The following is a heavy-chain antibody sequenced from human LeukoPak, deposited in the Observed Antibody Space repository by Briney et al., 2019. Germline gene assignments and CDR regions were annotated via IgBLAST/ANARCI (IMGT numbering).Heavy chain of an antibody. J-gene: IGHJ3*02. V-gene: IGHV3-13*01. CDR1: GFTFSSYD. D-gene: IGHD2-15*01. CDR2: IGTAGDT. CDR3: ARGSYCSGGACSPVGAFDI. Sequence: GGSLRLSCAASGFTFSSYDMHWVRQAPGKGLEWVSRIGTAGDTYYRGSIKARFTFSRENAKNSLFLQMNGLRVGDTAVYYCARGSYCSGGACSPVGAFDIWGQGTVVTVSS.